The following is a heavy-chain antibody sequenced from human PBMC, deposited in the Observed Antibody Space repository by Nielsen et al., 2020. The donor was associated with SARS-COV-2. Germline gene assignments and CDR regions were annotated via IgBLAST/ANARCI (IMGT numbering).Heavy chain of an antibody. CDR3: AKDSRGNYYYGMDV. Sequence: GESLKISCAASGFTFSSYGMHWVRQAPGKGLEWVAVISYDGSNKYYADSVKGRFTISRDNSKNTLYLQMNSLRAEDTAVYYCAKDSRGNYYYGMDVWGQGTTVTSP. J-gene: IGHJ6*02. CDR2: ISYDGSNK. V-gene: IGHV3-30*18. CDR1: GFTFSSYG.